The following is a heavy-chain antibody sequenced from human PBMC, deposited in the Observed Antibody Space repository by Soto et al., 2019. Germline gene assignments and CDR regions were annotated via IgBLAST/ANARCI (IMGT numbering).Heavy chain of an antibody. D-gene: IGHD1-26*01. CDR3: ARGRIVGVTGRDYYYYYYGMDV. CDR2: INHSGST. CDR1: GGSFSGYY. V-gene: IGHV4-34*01. J-gene: IGHJ6*02. Sequence: SETLSLTCAVYGGSFSGYYWSWIRQPPGKGLEWIGEINHSGSTNYNPSLKSRVTISVDTSKNQFSLKLSSVTAADTAVYYCARGRIVGVTGRDYYYYYYGMDVWGQGTTVPVSS.